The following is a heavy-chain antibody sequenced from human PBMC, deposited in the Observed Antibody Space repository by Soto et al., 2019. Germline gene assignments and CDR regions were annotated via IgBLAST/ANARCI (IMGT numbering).Heavy chain of an antibody. V-gene: IGHV3-30-3*01. CDR1: GFTFSSYA. Sequence: ESGGGVVQPGRSLRLSCAASGFTFSSYAMHWVRQAPGKGLEWVAVISYDGSNKYYADSVKGRFTISRDNSKNTLYLQMNSLRAEDTAVYYCARDNYGSGSPHYWGQGTLVTVSS. D-gene: IGHD3-10*01. J-gene: IGHJ4*02. CDR3: ARDNYGSGSPHY. CDR2: ISYDGSNK.